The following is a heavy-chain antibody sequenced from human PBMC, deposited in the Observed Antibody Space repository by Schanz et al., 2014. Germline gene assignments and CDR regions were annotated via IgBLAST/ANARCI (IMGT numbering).Heavy chain of an antibody. CDR3: AKDHPSSGWPACDV. Sequence: EVQLLESGGRLVQPGGSLRLSCTVSGFTVNNYAMNWVRQAPGRGLEWVSGITRQGTTYYGDFVRGRFSISRDLSSNTLYLQMNSLRADDSAIYYCAKDHPSSGWPACDVWGQGTQVTVSP. V-gene: IGHV3-23*01. D-gene: IGHD6-19*01. CDR2: ITRQGTT. CDR1: GFTVNNYA. J-gene: IGHJ4*02.